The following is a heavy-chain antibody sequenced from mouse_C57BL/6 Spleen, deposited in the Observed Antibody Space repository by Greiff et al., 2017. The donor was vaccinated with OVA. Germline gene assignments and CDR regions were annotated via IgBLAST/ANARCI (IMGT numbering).Heavy chain of an antibody. V-gene: IGHV1-82*01. J-gene: IGHJ2*01. CDR3: ARGNYYGSFDY. Sequence: VQLQQSGPELVKPGASVKISCKASGYAFSSSWMNWVKQRPGKGLEWIGRIYPGDGDTNYNGKFKGKATRTADKSSSTAYMQLSSLTSEDSAVYFCARGNYYGSFDYWGQGTTLTVSS. CDR1: GYAFSSSW. D-gene: IGHD1-1*01. CDR2: IYPGDGDT.